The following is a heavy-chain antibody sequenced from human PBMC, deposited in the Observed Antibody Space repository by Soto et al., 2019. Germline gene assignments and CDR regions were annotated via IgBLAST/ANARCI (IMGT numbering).Heavy chain of an antibody. CDR2: ISSVGSTI. V-gene: IGHV3-48*03. Sequence: SLSLSCAASGFTFDNYEMNWVRQAPGKGLEWLSYISSVGSTIYYADSVKGRFTISRDNAKNTLYLQMNSLRVEDTAVYYCARDFLIRALDIWGQGTMVTISS. CDR3: ARDFLIRALDI. CDR1: GFTFDNYE. J-gene: IGHJ3*02. D-gene: IGHD3-10*01.